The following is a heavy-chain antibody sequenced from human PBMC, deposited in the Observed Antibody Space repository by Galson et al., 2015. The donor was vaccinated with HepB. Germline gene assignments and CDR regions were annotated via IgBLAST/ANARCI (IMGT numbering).Heavy chain of an antibody. Sequence: SVKVSCKASGYTFTSYAMHWVRQAPGQRLEWMGWINAGNGNTKYSQKFQGRVTITRDTSASTAYMELSSPRSEDTAVYYCARDHYDILTGYYIGYWGQGTLVTVSS. CDR2: INAGNGNT. CDR3: ARDHYDILTGYYIGY. J-gene: IGHJ4*02. CDR1: GYTFTSYA. V-gene: IGHV1-3*01. D-gene: IGHD3-9*01.